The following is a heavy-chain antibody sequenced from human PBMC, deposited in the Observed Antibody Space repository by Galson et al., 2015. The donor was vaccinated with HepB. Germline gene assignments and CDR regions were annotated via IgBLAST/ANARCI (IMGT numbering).Heavy chain of an antibody. CDR2: ISAYNGNT. D-gene: IGHD1-26*01. CDR1: GYTFTSYG. Sequence: SVKVSCKASGYTFTSYGISWVRRAPGQGLEWMGWISAYNGNTNYAQKLQGRVTMTTDTSTSTAYMELRSLRSDDTAVYYCARDSGSYPGGGAFDIWGQGTMVTVSS. V-gene: IGHV1-18*04. J-gene: IGHJ3*02. CDR3: ARDSGSYPGGGAFDI.